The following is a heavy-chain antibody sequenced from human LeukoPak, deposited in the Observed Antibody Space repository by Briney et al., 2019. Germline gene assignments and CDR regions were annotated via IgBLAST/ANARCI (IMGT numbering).Heavy chain of an antibody. CDR2: IYPADSGI. CDR3: ARQEYCSGGSCYTWFDP. D-gene: IGHD2-15*01. Sequence: GESLKISCKGSGYSITNYWIGWVRQMPGKGLEWMEIIYPADSGIRYSPSFQGQVTISADKSISTAYLQWSSLKASDTAMYYCARQEYCSGGSCYTWFDPWGQGTLVTVSS. J-gene: IGHJ5*02. CDR1: GYSITNYW. V-gene: IGHV5-51*01.